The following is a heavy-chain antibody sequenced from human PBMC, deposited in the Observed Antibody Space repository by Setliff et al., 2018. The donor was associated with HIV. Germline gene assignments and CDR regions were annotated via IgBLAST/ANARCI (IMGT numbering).Heavy chain of an antibody. CDR3: TRGGYSGAFLDAFDI. J-gene: IGHJ3*02. CDR1: GYSFTSYG. Sequence: GASVKVSCKASGYSFTSYGLSWVRQAPGQGLGWMGSITTYNGGTNYAQKFQGRVTMTTDTSTSTAYMELSSLRSDDTAVYYCTRGGYSGAFLDAFDIWGQGTMVTVSS. D-gene: IGHD1-26*01. V-gene: IGHV1-18*01. CDR2: ITTYNGGT.